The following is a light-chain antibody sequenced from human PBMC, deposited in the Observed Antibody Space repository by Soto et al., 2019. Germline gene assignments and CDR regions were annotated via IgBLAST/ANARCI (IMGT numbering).Light chain of an antibody. J-gene: IGKJ1*01. CDR3: WQHNNCDPAT. Sequence: EIVLTQSQDTLSLSPGGRATYICRAIQSLKISYLAWYQQKPGQAPRLLIYGTSSRATGIPDRFSGGGSGTEFTPTISSRLQEDYAAYYCWQHNNCDPATFGQGTKVDIK. CDR1: QSLKISY. V-gene: IGKV3D-20*02. CDR2: GTS.